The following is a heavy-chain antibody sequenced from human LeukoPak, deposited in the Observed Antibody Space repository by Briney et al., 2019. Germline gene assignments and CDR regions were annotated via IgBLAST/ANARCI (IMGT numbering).Heavy chain of an antibody. CDR1: GFTFDDYA. J-gene: IGHJ6*03. Sequence: GGSLRLSCAASGFTFDDYAMYWVRQAPGKGLEWVSLISWDGGSAYYADSVKGRFTISRDNSKNALYLQMNSLRAEDAALYYCAKGPLSDFWSGYRRSDYYMDVWGKGTTVTVSS. V-gene: IGHV3-43D*03. CDR2: ISWDGGSA. D-gene: IGHD3-3*01. CDR3: AKGPLSDFWSGYRRSDYYMDV.